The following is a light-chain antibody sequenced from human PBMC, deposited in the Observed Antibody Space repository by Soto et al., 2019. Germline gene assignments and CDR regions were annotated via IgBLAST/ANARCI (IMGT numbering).Light chain of an antibody. J-gene: IGLJ3*02. V-gene: IGLV2-11*01. Sequence: QSVLTQPRSVSGSPGQSVTISCTGTSSDVGNYNYVSWYQQHPGKAPKVMIYDVNKWPSGVPDRFSGSKSGNTASLTISGLQAEEEADYYCCSYAGSYTWVFGGGTKLTVL. CDR3: CSYAGSYTWV. CDR1: SSDVGNYNY. CDR2: DVN.